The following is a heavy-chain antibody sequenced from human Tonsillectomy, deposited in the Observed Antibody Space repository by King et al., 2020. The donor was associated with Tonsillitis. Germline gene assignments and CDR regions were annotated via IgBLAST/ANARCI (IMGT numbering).Heavy chain of an antibody. CDR1: GFTFSSYA. CDR3: AKWSGGFYYYYYYMDV. Sequence: VQLVESGGGLVQPGGSLRLSCAASGFTFSSYAMSWVRQAPGKWLEWVSAISRSGGDADLADSVKGHLTISRDNSRNTLYLQMNSLRAEDTAVYYCAKWSGGFYYYYYYMDVWGKGTTVTVSS. J-gene: IGHJ6*03. V-gene: IGHV3-23*04. D-gene: IGHD3-3*01. CDR2: ISRSGGDA.